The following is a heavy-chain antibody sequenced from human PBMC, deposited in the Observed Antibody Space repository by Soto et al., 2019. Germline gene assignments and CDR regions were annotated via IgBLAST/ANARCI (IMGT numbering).Heavy chain of an antibody. CDR2: ISSSSSTI. V-gene: IGHV3-48*02. D-gene: IGHD6-19*01. J-gene: IGHJ6*02. Sequence: GGSLRLSCAASGFTFSSYSMNWVRQAPGKGLEWVSYISSSSSTIYYADSVKGRFTISRDNAKNSLYLQMNSLRDEDTAVYYCARELGEWLEADYYYYYGMDVWGQGTTVTVSS. CDR3: ARELGEWLEADYYYYYGMDV. CDR1: GFTFSSYS.